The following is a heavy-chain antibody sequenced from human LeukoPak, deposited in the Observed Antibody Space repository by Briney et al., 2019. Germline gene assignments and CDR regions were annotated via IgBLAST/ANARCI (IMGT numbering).Heavy chain of an antibody. CDR2: IYPGDSDT. V-gene: IGHV5-51*01. CDR3: ARYCSGGSCHRPFDY. Sequence: GESLKISCKGSGYSFTSYWIGWVRQMPGKGLEWMGIIYPGDSDTRYGPSFQGQVTISADKSISTAYLQWSSLKASDTAMYYCARYCSGGSCHRPFDYWGQGTLVTVSS. J-gene: IGHJ4*02. D-gene: IGHD2-15*01. CDR1: GYSFTSYW.